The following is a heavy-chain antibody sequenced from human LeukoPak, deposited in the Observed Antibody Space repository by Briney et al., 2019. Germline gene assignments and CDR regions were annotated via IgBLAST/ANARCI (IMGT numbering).Heavy chain of an antibody. V-gene: IGHV3-30-3*01. CDR2: ISYDGSNK. Sequence: PGGSLRLSCAASGFTFSSYAMHWIRQAPGKGLEWVAVISYDGSNKYYADSVKGRFTISRDNSKNTLYLQMNSLRAEDTAVYYCARDGAIQLWPNFDYWGQGTLVTVSS. J-gene: IGHJ4*02. CDR3: ARDGAIQLWPNFDY. CDR1: GFTFSSYA. D-gene: IGHD5-18*01.